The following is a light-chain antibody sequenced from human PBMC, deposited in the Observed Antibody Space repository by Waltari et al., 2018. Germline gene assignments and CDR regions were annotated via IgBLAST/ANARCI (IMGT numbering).Light chain of an antibody. V-gene: IGLV2-14*03. J-gene: IGLJ3*02. Sequence: QSALTQPASVSGSPGQSITISCTGTSSDVGVYKYVSWYQQLPGKVPKLMIYEVSKRPSGVSNRFSGSKSGYTASLTISGLQAEDEADYYCSSFTRSSTFVFGGGTKVTVL. CDR1: SSDVGVYKY. CDR3: SSFTRSSTFV. CDR2: EVS.